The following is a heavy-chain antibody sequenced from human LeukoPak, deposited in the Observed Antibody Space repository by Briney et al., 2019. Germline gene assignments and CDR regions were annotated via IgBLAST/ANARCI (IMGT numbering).Heavy chain of an antibody. V-gene: IGHV3-53*01. CDR2: IYSGGST. D-gene: IGHD2-15*01. CDR1: GFTVSSNY. CDR3: ARGRYCSGGSCYSDYFDY. Sequence: PGGSLRLSCAASGFTVSSNYMSWVRQAPGKGLEWVSVIYSGGSTYYIDSVKGRFTISRDNSKNTVYLQMNSLRAEDTAVYYCARGRYCSGGSCYSDYFDYWGQGTLVTVSS. J-gene: IGHJ4*02.